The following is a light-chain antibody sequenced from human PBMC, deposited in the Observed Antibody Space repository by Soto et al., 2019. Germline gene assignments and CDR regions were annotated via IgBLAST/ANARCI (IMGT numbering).Light chain of an antibody. V-gene: IGKV1-13*02. CDR3: QQFNSYPLT. CDR1: QGISSR. J-gene: IGKJ4*01. CDR2: DAS. Sequence: AVQLTQSPSSLSAAVGDRVTITCRASQGISSRLAWYQQKPGKAPKVLIYDASSLESGVPSRFSGSGSGTDFTLTISSLQPEDFAIYSCQQFNSYPLTFGGGTKVDIK.